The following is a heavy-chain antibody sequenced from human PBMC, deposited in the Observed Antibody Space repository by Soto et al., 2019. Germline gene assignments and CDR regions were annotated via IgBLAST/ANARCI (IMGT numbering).Heavy chain of an antibody. CDR3: AKVVGDCNDGSCQGENRFDP. CDR2: IYHTGYA. J-gene: IGHJ5*02. Sequence: QVQLQESGPGLVKPSQTLSLTCTVSGGSINTGGYYWTWIRQHPGKGLEWIGYIYHTGYAYYNPSLKSRVTISADTSKNQFSLKINSVTAADTAVYHCAKVVGDCNDGSCQGENRFDPGGQGTLVTVSS. CDR1: GGSINTGGYY. V-gene: IGHV4-31*03. D-gene: IGHD2-15*01.